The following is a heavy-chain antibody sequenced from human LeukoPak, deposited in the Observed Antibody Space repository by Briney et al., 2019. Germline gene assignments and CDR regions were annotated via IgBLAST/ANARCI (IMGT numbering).Heavy chain of an antibody. CDR2: IIPILGIA. J-gene: IGHJ4*02. Sequence: SVKVSCKASGGTFISYTISWVRQALGQGLEWMGRIIPILGIANYAQKFQGRVTITADKSTSTAYMELSSLRSEDPAVYCCASSPGSSSWRSTIDYWGQGTLVTVSS. D-gene: IGHD6-13*01. CDR3: ASSPGSSSWRSTIDY. V-gene: IGHV1-69*02. CDR1: GGTFISYT.